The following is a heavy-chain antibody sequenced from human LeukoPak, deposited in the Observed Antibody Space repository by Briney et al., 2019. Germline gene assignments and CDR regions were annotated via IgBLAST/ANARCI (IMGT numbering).Heavy chain of an antibody. CDR2: ISKSGSTL. CDR3: VGDGYNQDPDH. V-gene: IGHV3-48*03. Sequence: GGSLRLSCAASGFTFSSCERNWVRQAPGKGLEWVSYISKSGSTLYYADSVKGRFTISRDNAKKSLYLQMDSLRAEDTAVYYCVGDGYNQDPDHWGQGTLVTVSS. J-gene: IGHJ4*02. CDR1: GFTFSSCE. D-gene: IGHD5-24*01.